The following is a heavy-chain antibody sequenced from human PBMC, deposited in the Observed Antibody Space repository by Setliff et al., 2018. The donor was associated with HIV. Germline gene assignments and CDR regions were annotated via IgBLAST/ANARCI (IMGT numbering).Heavy chain of an antibody. V-gene: IGHV4-4*07. J-gene: IGHJ4*02. CDR3: ARMAPDGTGGYYFDA. CDR1: GGSINNYF. D-gene: IGHD3-16*01. CDR2: IFSSGTY. Sequence: SETLSLTCEASGGSINNYFWSWIRRPAGKRLEWIGRIFSSGTYNYNPSLRSRVTISVDASNKKFSLNLMSVTAADTAAYYCARMAPDGTGGYYFDAWGQGTMVTVSS.